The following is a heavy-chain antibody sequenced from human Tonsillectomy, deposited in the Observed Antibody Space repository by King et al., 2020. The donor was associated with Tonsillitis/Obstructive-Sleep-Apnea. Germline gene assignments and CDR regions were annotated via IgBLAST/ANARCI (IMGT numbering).Heavy chain of an antibody. Sequence: VQLQQWGAGLLNPSETLSLTCAVYGGSFSDYYWSWIRQSPGKGLDWIGELNRSGSTNYNPSLKSRVTISVDTSKNQFSLRLSSVTAADTAVYYCASPRGYMDVWGEGTAVTVSS. CDR1: GGSFSDYY. CDR3: ASPRGYMDV. D-gene: IGHD3-10*01. V-gene: IGHV4-34*01. J-gene: IGHJ6*03. CDR2: LNRSGST.